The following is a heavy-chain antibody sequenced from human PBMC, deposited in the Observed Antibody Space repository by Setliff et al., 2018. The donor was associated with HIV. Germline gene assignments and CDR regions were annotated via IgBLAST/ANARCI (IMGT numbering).Heavy chain of an antibody. CDR3: ARAAIPMAGLDY. J-gene: IGHJ4*02. CDR1: GYTFNDNY. D-gene: IGHD6-19*01. CDR2: INPKSGGT. V-gene: IGHV1-2*06. Sequence: ASVKVSCKASGYTFNDNYIHWVRQAPGQGLEWMGRINPKSGGTSYAQKFQDRVTMTRDTSTSTAYMELTSMRFDDTAVYYCARAAIPMAGLDYWGQGTRVTVSS.